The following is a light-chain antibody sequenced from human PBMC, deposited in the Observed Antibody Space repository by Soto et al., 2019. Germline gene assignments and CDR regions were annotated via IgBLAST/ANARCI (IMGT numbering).Light chain of an antibody. CDR3: QRRYSRPPT. CDR2: RVS. Sequence: DIQMTQSPSSLSASVRERVTIACRASQSITNNLNWYQQKPGRAPKLLIYRVSNSQSGVPPKFSGSGSGTDFTLTISGLQPDDFGPYSCQRRYSRPPTFGQGSKVDIK. V-gene: IGKV1-39*01. CDR1: QSITNN. J-gene: IGKJ1*01.